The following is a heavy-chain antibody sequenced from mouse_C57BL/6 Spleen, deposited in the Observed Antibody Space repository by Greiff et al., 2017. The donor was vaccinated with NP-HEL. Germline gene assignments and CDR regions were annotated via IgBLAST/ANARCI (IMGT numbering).Heavy chain of an antibody. D-gene: IGHD2-3*01. CDR2: IDPETGGT. CDR1: GYTFTDYE. V-gene: IGHV1-15*01. J-gene: IGHJ4*01. Sequence: QVQLKESGAELVRPGASVTLSCKASGYTFTDYEMHWVKQTPVHGLEWIGAIDPETGGTAYNQKFKGKAILTADKSSSTAYMELRSLTSEDSAVYYCTRPLIYDGYYDYAMDYWGQGTSVTVSS. CDR3: TRPLIYDGYYDYAMDY.